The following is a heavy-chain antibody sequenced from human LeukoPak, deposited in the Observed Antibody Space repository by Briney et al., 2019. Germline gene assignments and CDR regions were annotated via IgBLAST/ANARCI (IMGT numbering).Heavy chain of an antibody. Sequence: SETLSLTCAVYGGSFSGYYWSWIRQPPGKGLEWIGEINHSGSTNYNPSLKSRVTISVDTSKNKFSLKLSSVTAADTAVDYCGRRSILVVVASQGGWFDPWGQGTLVTVS. V-gene: IGHV4-34*01. D-gene: IGHD2-15*01. J-gene: IGHJ5*02. CDR1: GGSFSGYY. CDR2: INHSGST. CDR3: GRRSILVVVASQGGWFDP.